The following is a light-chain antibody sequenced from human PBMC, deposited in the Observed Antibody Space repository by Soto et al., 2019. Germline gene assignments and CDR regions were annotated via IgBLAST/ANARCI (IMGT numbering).Light chain of an antibody. CDR2: SND. Sequence: QSAVTQPPSASGTPGQRVTISCSGSSSNIGSNAVNWYQQLPGTAPKLLIYSNDQRPSGVPDRFSGSTSGTSASLAISGLQSEDEADYYCAAWDDSLNGVVFGGGTKLTVL. V-gene: IGLV1-44*01. CDR1: SSNIGSNA. CDR3: AAWDDSLNGVV. J-gene: IGLJ2*01.